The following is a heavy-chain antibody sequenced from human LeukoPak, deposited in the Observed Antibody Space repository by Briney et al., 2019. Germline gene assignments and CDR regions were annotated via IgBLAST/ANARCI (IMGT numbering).Heavy chain of an antibody. D-gene: IGHD3-10*01. CDR2: ISYDGSNK. CDR3: ARRGSSGPFDY. V-gene: IGHV3-30*04. J-gene: IGHJ4*02. Sequence: GGSLKLSCEASGFTFSSYAMHWVRQAPGKGLEWVAVISYDGSNKYYADSVKGRFTISRDNAKNSLYLQMNSLRAEDTAVYYCARRGSSGPFDYWGQGTLVTVSS. CDR1: GFTFSSYA.